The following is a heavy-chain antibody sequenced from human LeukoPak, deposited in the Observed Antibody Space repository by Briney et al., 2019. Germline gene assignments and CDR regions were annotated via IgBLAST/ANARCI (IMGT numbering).Heavy chain of an antibody. CDR2: ITRSGTDT. D-gene: IGHD3-3*01. V-gene: IGHV3-23*01. J-gene: IGHJ3*02. CDR3: AKDLMVIIVSGAFDI. CDR1: GFTFSTYA. Sequence: GGSLRLSCEASGFTFSTYAMYWVRQAPGRGLEWVSGITRSGTDTYYADSVKGRFTTSRDNSKNTLYLQMNSLRAEDTALYYCAKDLMVIIVSGAFDIWGQGTMVTVSS.